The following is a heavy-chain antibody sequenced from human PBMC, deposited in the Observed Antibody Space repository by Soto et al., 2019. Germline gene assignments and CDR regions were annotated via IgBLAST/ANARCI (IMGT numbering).Heavy chain of an antibody. V-gene: IGHV1-8*01. CDR2: MNAKSGGT. CDR3: VKLAELETGYYPAMDV. J-gene: IGHJ6*02. D-gene: IGHD1-1*01. CDR1: GYSFTGQD. Sequence: QVQLLQSGAEVRKPGASVRVSCKASGYSFTGQDGYWVRQASGEGLEWMGWMNAKSGGTGYAPKFQGRVTMTRDTSISTASLELSGMTSQITVLYYCVKLAELETGYYPAMDVWGPGTTVTVSS.